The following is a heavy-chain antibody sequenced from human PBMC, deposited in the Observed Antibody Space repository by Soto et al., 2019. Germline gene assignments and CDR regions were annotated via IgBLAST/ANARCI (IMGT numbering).Heavy chain of an antibody. V-gene: IGHV4-61*01. CDR1: GGSVSSGSYY. CDR3: SGSGRYYVEADY. J-gene: IGHJ4*02. CDR2: IYYSGST. Sequence: SETLSLTCTGSGGSVSSGSYYWSWIRQPPGKGLEWIGYIYYSGSTNYNPSLKSRVTISVDASKNQFSLKLSSVTAADTAVYYCSGSGRYYVEADYWGQATLGT. D-gene: IGHD3-10*01.